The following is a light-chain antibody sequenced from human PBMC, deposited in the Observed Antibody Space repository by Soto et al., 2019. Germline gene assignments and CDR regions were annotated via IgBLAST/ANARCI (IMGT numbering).Light chain of an antibody. Sequence: QSVLTQPASVSGSPGQSITISCTGTSSDVGGYKYVSWYQQYPGKAPKLMIYDVSNRPSGVSNRFSGSKSGNTASLTISGLQAEDEADYYCSSYTSSSAPYVFGTGTKVTVL. J-gene: IGLJ1*01. CDR3: SSYTSSSAPYV. CDR1: SSDVGGYKY. CDR2: DVS. V-gene: IGLV2-14*03.